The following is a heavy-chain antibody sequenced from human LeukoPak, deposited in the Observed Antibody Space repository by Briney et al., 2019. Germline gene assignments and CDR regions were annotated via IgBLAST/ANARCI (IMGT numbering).Heavy chain of an antibody. Sequence: NPSETLSLTCTVSGGSISSSSYYWGWIRQPPGKGLEWIGSIYYSGSTYYNPSLKSRVTISVDTSKNQFSLKLSSVTAADTAVYYCARNPPFRLFRGVITYYYGMDVWGQGTTVTVSS. CDR2: IYYSGST. V-gene: IGHV4-39*07. J-gene: IGHJ6*02. CDR1: GGSISSSSYY. D-gene: IGHD3-16*02. CDR3: ARNPPFRLFRGVITYYYGMDV.